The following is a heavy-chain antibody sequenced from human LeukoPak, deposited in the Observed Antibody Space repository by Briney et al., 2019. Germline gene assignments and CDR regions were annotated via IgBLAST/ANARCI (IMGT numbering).Heavy chain of an antibody. CDR1: GFTFSSYD. V-gene: IGHV3-30*18. Sequence: GGSLRLSCAASGFTFSSYDMHWVRQAPGKGLEWVTGISYDGSNKYYGDSVKGRFTISRDNSKHTLYLKMNSLRADDTAVYYCAKEGSNGDFDYWGQGTLVTVSS. CDR3: AKEGSNGDFDY. D-gene: IGHD1-26*01. J-gene: IGHJ4*02. CDR2: ISYDGSNK.